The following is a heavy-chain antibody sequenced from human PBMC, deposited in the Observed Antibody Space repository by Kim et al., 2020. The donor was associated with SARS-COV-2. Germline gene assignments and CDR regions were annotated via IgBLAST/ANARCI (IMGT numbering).Heavy chain of an antibody. Sequence: GGSLRLSCAASGFTFSSYAMSWVRQAPGKGLEWVSAISGSGGSTYYADSVKGRFTISRDNSKNTLYLQMNSLRAEDTAVYYCAKDPGGTMVRGVTTDWGQGTLVTVSS. V-gene: IGHV3-23*01. J-gene: IGHJ4*02. D-gene: IGHD3-10*01. CDR2: ISGSGGST. CDR3: AKDPGGTMVRGVTTD. CDR1: GFTFSSYA.